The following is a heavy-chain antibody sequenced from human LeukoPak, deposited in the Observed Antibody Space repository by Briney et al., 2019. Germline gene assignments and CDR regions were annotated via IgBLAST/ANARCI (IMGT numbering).Heavy chain of an antibody. D-gene: IGHD1-1*01. CDR3: AKRNWNDDTGC. V-gene: IGHV3-23*01. Sequence: GGSLRLSCAASGFTFSIYAMSWVRQAPGKGLEWVSGISGGGGSTYYTDSVKGRFTISTDNSKNTLYLQMNSLRAEDTAVYYCAKRNWNDDTGCWGQGTLVTVSS. CDR1: GFTFSIYA. CDR2: ISGGGGST. J-gene: IGHJ4*02.